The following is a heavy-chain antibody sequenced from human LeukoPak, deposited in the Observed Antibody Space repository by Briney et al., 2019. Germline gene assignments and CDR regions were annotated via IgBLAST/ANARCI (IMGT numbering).Heavy chain of an antibody. V-gene: IGHV3-7*03. J-gene: IGHJ4*02. CDR1: GFTFSSSA. CDR2: IKQDGSET. CDR3: AREEVKSFDN. Sequence: PGGSLRLSCAASGFTFSSSAMSWVRQVPGKGLEWVANIKQDGSETSYVTSVRGRFTISRDNAKNSLYLQMNNLRVEDTAVYFCAREEVKSFDNWGQGTLVTVSS.